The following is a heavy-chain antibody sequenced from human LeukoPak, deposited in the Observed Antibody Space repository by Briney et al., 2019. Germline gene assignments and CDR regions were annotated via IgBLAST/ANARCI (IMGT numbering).Heavy chain of an antibody. Sequence: GGSLRLXCTATGFTVSTNYMKWVRQAPGKGLEWVSVIYTGGSTYYADSVKGRFNISRDNSKNTVYLQMNSLRPEDTAVYYCARAEVLSFFDSWGQGTLVTVSS. D-gene: IGHD4/OR15-4a*01. CDR2: IYTGGST. J-gene: IGHJ4*02. CDR3: ARAEVLSFFDS. V-gene: IGHV3-66*02. CDR1: GFTVSTNY.